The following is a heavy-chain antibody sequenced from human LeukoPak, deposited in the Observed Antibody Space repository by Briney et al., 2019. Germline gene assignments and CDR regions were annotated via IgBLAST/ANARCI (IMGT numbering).Heavy chain of an antibody. CDR3: ARDLRYFDWSFDP. CDR1: GYTFTSYG. D-gene: IGHD3-9*01. V-gene: IGHV1-18*01. Sequence: ASVKVSCKASGYTFTSYGISWVRQAPGQGLEWMGWISAYNGNANYAQKLQGRVTMTTDTSTSTAYMELSSLRSEDTAVYYCARDLRYFDWSFDPWGQGTLVTVSS. CDR2: ISAYNGNA. J-gene: IGHJ5*02.